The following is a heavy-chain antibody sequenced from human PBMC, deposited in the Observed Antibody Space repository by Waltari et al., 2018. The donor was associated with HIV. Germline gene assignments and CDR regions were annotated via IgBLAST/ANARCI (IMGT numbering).Heavy chain of an antibody. Sequence: QVQLVQSGAEVKKTGASVKASCKASCSTFTGYYMYWLRQAPGQGLDWMGWINPNRGVTNYAQKLQGRVTMTRDTSISTPYMELSRLRSDDTAVYYCARDPEPYMSGFNWFDPWGQGTLVTVSS. V-gene: IGHV1-2*02. CDR1: CSTFTGYY. D-gene: IGHD3-3*01. CDR3: ARDPEPYMSGFNWFDP. J-gene: IGHJ5*02. CDR2: INPNRGVT.